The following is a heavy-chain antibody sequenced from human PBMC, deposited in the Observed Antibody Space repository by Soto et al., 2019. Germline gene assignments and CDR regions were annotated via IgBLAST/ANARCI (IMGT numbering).Heavy chain of an antibody. J-gene: IGHJ4*02. V-gene: IGHV4-61*01. CDR3: ERYYYGDHFDY. CDR1: GGSVSSGSYY. Sequence: SETLSLTCTVSGGSVSSGSYYWSWIRQPPGKGLEWIGYIYYSGSTNYNPSLKSRVTISVDTSKNQFSLKLSSVNAADTAVYYCERYYYGDHFDYWGQGNLVNVS. D-gene: IGHD4-17*01. CDR2: IYYSGST.